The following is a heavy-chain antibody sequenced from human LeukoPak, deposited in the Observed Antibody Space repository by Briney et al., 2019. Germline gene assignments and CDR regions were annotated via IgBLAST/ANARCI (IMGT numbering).Heavy chain of an antibody. D-gene: IGHD6-13*01. CDR3: ARRQYRSSWYYFDY. V-gene: IGHV3-74*01. J-gene: IGHJ4*02. CDR1: GFSLSSYW. Sequence: PGRSLRLSCAASGFSLSSYWMHWVRQAPGKGLVRVSRINSDGSTTNYADSVKGRFTISRDNAKNTLYLQMNSLRAEDTAVYYCARRQYRSSWYYFDYWGQGTLVTVSS. CDR2: INSDGSTT.